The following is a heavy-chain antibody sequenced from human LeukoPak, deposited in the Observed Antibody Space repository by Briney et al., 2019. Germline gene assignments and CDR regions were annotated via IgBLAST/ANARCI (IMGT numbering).Heavy chain of an antibody. V-gene: IGHV5-51*01. J-gene: IGHJ3*02. D-gene: IGHD6-19*01. CDR3: ARGEVAGGGTDDAFDI. CDR2: IYPGDSDT. CDR1: GYSFTSYW. Sequence: GESLKISCKGSGYSFTSYWIGWVRQMPGKGLEWMGIIYPGDSDTRYSPSFQGQVTISADKSISTAYLQWSSLKASDTAMYYCARGEVAGGGTDDAFDIWGQGTMVTVSS.